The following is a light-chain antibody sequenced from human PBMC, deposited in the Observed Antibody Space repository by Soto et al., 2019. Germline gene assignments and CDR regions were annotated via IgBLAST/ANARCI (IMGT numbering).Light chain of an antibody. CDR1: QDINNC. J-gene: IGKJ4*01. CDR2: DAS. CDR3: QQYDNLPLT. V-gene: IGKV1-33*01. Sequence: DIQMTQTPSSLSASVGDRVTITCQASQDINNCLNWYHQKPGKAPKLLIYDASSLESGVPSRFSGSGSGTDFTFTISSLQPEDIATYYCQQYDNLPLTFGGGTKVDIK.